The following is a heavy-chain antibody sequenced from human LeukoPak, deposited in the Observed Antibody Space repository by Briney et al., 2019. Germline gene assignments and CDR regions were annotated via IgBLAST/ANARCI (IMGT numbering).Heavy chain of an antibody. Sequence: GGSLRLSCAASGFTFSSYWMHWVRQAPGKGLVWVSRINSDGSSTSYADSVKGRFTISRDNAKNTLYLQMNSLRAEDTAVYYCARVRRIAVGPFDYWGQGTLVTVSS. CDR1: GFTFSSYW. CDR3: ARVRRIAVGPFDY. V-gene: IGHV3-74*01. D-gene: IGHD6-19*01. CDR2: INSDGSST. J-gene: IGHJ4*02.